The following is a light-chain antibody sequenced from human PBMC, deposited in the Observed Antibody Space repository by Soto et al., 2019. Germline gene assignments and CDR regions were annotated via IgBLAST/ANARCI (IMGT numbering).Light chain of an antibody. V-gene: IGKV3-20*01. CDR3: QQYASSPWT. CDR1: QTVSNSY. Sequence: ETVLTQSPGSLSLSLGDRATLSCRASQTVSNSYLAWYQQKPGQAPRLLIYGTSSRATGIPDRFSGSGSGTDFTLTINRLEPEDFVIYYCQQYASSPWTFGQGTKVEIK. J-gene: IGKJ1*01. CDR2: GTS.